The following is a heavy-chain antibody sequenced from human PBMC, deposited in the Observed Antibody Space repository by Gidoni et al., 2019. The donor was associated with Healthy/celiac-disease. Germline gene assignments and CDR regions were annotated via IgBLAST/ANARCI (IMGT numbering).Heavy chain of an antibody. V-gene: IGHV3-30-3*01. J-gene: IGHJ6*02. D-gene: IGHD7-27*01. CDR1: GFTFSSYA. Sequence: QVQLVESGGGVVQPGRSLRLACAASGFTFSSYAMHWVRQGPGKGLEWVAVISYDGSNKYYADSVKGRFTISRDNSKNTLYLQMNSLRAEDTAVYYCARDGGLGIDYYYYYGMDVWGQGTTVTVSS. CDR3: ARDGGLGIDYYYYYGMDV. CDR2: ISYDGSNK.